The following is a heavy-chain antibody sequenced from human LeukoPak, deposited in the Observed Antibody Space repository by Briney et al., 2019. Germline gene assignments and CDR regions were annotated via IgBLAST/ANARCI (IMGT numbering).Heavy chain of an antibody. D-gene: IGHD2-2*01. CDR1: GGAISSGAYY. V-gene: IGHV4-31*03. CDR3: ARVVVVPAASRYWFDP. Sequence: PSETLSLTCTVSGGAISSGAYYWTWIRQHPGKGLEWIGNIFYSGKIFYNPSLQSRVTISVDTSKNQFSLKLSSVTAADTAVYYCARVVVVPAASRYWFDPWGQGTLVTVSS. J-gene: IGHJ5*02. CDR2: IFYSGKI.